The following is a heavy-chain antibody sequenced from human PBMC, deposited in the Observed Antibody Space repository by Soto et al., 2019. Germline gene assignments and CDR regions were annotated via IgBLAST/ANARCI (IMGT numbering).Heavy chain of an antibody. Sequence: SVKVSCKASRVAFSKFIVTWVRQAPGLGLEWVGGIIPIFGTANYAQKFQGRVTITADEPTSTSYMEVNNLRSEDTAVYYCAKVRYSSPMGYYYGMDVWGQGTTVSVSS. V-gene: IGHV1-69*13. CDR3: AKVRYSSPMGYYYGMDV. CDR2: IIPIFGTA. D-gene: IGHD6-19*01. CDR1: RVAFSKFI. J-gene: IGHJ6*02.